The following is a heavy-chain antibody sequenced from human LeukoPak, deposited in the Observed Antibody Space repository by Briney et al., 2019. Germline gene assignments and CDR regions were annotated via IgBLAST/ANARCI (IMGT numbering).Heavy chain of an antibody. J-gene: IGHJ4*02. CDR1: GFTFSSYA. Sequence: PGGSLRLSCAASGFTFSSYAMSWVRQAPGKGPEWVSAISGSGGSTYYADSVKGRFTISRDNSKNTLYLQMNSLRAEDTAVYYCAKDVSGSYWSFDYWGQGTLVTVSS. D-gene: IGHD1-26*01. CDR2: ISGSGGST. V-gene: IGHV3-23*01. CDR3: AKDVSGSYWSFDY.